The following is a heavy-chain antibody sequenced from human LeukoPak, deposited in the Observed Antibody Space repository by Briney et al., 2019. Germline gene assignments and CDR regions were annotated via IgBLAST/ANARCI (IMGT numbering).Heavy chain of an antibody. Sequence: GGSLRLSCAASGFMFSSYAMNWVRQAPGGWLEWVSAISGSGDTTYYADSVKGRFTISRDNSKNTLYLQMNSLRAEDTAVYYCAKARYYYGSGSYHFYFDYWGPGTLVTVSS. CDR2: ISGSGDTT. V-gene: IGHV3-23*01. CDR3: AKARYYYGSGSYHFYFDY. CDR1: GFMFSSYA. J-gene: IGHJ4*02. D-gene: IGHD3-10*01.